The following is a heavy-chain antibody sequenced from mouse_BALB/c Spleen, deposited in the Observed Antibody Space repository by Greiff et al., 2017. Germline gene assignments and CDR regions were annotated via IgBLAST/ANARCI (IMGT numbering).Heavy chain of an antibody. D-gene: IGHD2-14*01. CDR2: INSNGGST. V-gene: IGHV5-6-3*01. CDR3: AREIHDRYDDGGYFDV. CDR1: GFTFSSYG. J-gene: IGHJ1*01. Sequence: EVQGVESGGGLVQPGGSLKLSCAASGFTFSSYGMSWVRQTPDKRLELVATINSNGGSTYYPDSVKGRFTISRDNAKNTLYLQMSSLKSEDTAMYYCAREIHDRYDDGGYFDVWGAGTTVTVSS.